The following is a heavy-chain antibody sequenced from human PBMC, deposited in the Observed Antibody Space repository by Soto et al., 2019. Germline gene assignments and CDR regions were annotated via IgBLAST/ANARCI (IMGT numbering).Heavy chain of an antibody. Sequence: QVQLQQWGAGLLKPSKTLSLTCAVYGGSFSGYYWSWSHQRPGKGLEWIGEINHSGSTNYNPSLKSRVTISVDTSKHQFSLKLSSVTAADTAVYYCARAAPRYCSGGSCYSGRHYWGQGTLVTVSS. CDR3: ARAAPRYCSGGSCYSGRHY. V-gene: IGHV4-34*01. D-gene: IGHD2-15*01. CDR1: GGSFSGYY. CDR2: INHSGST. J-gene: IGHJ4*02.